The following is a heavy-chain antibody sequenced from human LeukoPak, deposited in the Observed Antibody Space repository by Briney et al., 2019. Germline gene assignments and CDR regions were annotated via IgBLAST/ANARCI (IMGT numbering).Heavy chain of an antibody. CDR1: GYSFTSYW. J-gene: IGHJ3*02. CDR2: VYPRDSDT. V-gene: IGHV5-51*01. D-gene: IGHD3-16*01. CDR3: ARGGPVETDAFDI. Sequence: GESLKISCKGSGYSFTSYWIGWVRQMPGKGLEWMGIVYPRDSDTRYSPSFQGQVTILADKSISTAYLQWSSLKASDTAMYYCARGGPVETDAFDIWGQGTMVTVSS.